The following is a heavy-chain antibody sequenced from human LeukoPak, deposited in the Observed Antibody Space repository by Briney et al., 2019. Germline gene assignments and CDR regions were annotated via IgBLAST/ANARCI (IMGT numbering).Heavy chain of an antibody. V-gene: IGHV3-30*04. D-gene: IGHD3-22*01. Sequence: GGSLRLSCAASGFTFSSYVMHWVRQAPGKGLEWVAIISYDGSNEYYADSVKGRFTISRDNSKNTLYLQMNSLRAEDTAVYYCAKGWESSGWYGAKFDYWGQGTLVTVSS. CDR1: GFTFSSYV. CDR2: ISYDGSNE. J-gene: IGHJ4*02. CDR3: AKGWESSGWYGAKFDY.